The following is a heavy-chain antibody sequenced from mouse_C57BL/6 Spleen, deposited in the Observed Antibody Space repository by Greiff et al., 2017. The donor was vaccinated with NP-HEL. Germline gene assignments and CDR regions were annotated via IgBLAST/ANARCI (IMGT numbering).Heavy chain of an antibody. Sequence: VKLVESGPGLVAPSQSLSITCNVSGFSLTSYAISWVRQPPGKGLEWIGVIWTGGGTNYNSALKSRLSISKANSKSQVFLKMNSLQTDDTARYYCARGRSGYVNYAMDYWGQGTSVTVSS. J-gene: IGHJ4*01. D-gene: IGHD3-2*02. V-gene: IGHV2-9-1*01. CDR3: ARGRSGYVNYAMDY. CDR1: GFSLTSYA. CDR2: IWTGGGT.